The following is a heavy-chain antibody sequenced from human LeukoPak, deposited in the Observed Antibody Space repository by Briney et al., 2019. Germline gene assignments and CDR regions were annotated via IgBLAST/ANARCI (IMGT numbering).Heavy chain of an antibody. D-gene: IGHD2-15*01. Sequence: GASVTVSCKASGYTFTSYGISWVRQAPGQGLEWMGWISAHNGNTNYAQKLQGRVTMTTDTSTSTAYMELRSLRSDDTAVYYCARVLRYYYYGMDVWGQGTTVTVSS. CDR2: ISAHNGNT. V-gene: IGHV1-18*01. J-gene: IGHJ6*02. CDR3: ARVLRYYYYGMDV. CDR1: GYTFTSYG.